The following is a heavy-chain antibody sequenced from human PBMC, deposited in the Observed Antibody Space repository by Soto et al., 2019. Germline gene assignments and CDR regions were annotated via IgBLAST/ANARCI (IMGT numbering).Heavy chain of an antibody. CDR2: ISAYSGDT. V-gene: IGHV1-18*01. Sequence: QVQLVQSGAEVKKPGASVKVSCKASGYTFTSFGIGWVRQAPGHGLEWMGWISAYSGDTNYAQKFQGRVTMTTDTSTSTAYMELRSLRSDDTAVYYCGGGTPVGFPFDYCGQGTLVTVSS. D-gene: IGHD2-15*01. CDR3: GGGTPVGFPFDY. J-gene: IGHJ4*02. CDR1: GYTFTSFG.